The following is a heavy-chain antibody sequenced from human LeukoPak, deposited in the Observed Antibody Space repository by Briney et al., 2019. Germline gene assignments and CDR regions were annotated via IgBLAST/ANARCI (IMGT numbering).Heavy chain of an antibody. J-gene: IGHJ4*02. CDR1: GGSFSGYY. V-gene: IGHV4-34*01. Sequence: SETLSLTCAVYGGSFSGYYWSWIRQPPGKGLEWIGEINHSGSTNYNPSLKSRVTISVDTSKNQFSLKLSSVTAADTAVYYCARGGKRITMMVVVMKPYYFDYWGQGTLVTVSS. D-gene: IGHD3-22*01. CDR3: ARGGKRITMMVVVMKPYYFDY. CDR2: INHSGST.